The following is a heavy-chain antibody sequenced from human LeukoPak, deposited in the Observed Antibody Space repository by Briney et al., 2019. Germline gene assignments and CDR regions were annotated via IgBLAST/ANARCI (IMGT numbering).Heavy chain of an antibody. V-gene: IGHV1-69*02. J-gene: IGHJ4*02. D-gene: IGHD6-19*01. CDR3: ARADPSSGEYYFDY. CDR2: IIPILGIA. CDR1: GGTFSSYT. Sequence: SVKVSCKASGGTFSSYTISWVRQAPGQGLEWMGRIIPILGIANYAQKFQGRVTITADKSTSTAYMELSSLRSEDTAVYYCARADPSSGEYYFDYWGQGTLVTVSS.